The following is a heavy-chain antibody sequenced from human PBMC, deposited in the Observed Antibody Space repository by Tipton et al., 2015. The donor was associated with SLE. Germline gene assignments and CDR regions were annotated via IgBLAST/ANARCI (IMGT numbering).Heavy chain of an antibody. CDR2: INHSGGT. Sequence: LRLSCAASGFTFSSYSMNWVRQAPGKGLEWIGEINHSGGTNYNPSLKSRVTISADKSKNQFSLRLTSVTAADTAVYYCARDPVDTVIGEAFDIWGQGTIVTVSS. J-gene: IGHJ3*02. V-gene: IGHV4-34*01. CDR3: ARDPVDTVIGEAFDI. D-gene: IGHD5-18*01. CDR1: GFTFSSYS.